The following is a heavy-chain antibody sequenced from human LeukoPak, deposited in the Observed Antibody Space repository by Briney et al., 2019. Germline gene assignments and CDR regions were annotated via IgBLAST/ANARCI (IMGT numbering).Heavy chain of an antibody. V-gene: IGHV3-7*01. CDR1: GFTFSSYA. CDR2: IKQDGSES. Sequence: GGSLRLSCAASGFTFSSYAMSWVRQAPGKGLEWVANIKQDGSESYYVDSVKGRFTISRDNAKNSLYLQMNSLRAEDTAVYYCARTAWTFDYWGQGTLVTVSS. D-gene: IGHD2-21*02. CDR3: ARTAWTFDY. J-gene: IGHJ4*02.